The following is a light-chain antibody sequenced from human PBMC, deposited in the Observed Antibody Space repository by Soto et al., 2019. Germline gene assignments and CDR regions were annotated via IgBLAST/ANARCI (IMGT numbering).Light chain of an antibody. Sequence: HSVLTQPAYVSGSPGQSITISCTGTSSDVGSYNLVSWYQQHPGKAPKLMIYEGSKRPSGVSNRFSGSKSGNTASLTISGLQAEDEADYYCCSYAGSSTSLYVFGTGTKVTVL. CDR3: CSYAGSSTSLYV. CDR1: SSDVGSYNL. J-gene: IGLJ1*01. CDR2: EGS. V-gene: IGLV2-23*01.